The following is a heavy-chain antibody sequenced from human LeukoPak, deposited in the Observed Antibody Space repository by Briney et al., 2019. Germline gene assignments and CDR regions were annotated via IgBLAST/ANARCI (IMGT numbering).Heavy chain of an antibody. D-gene: IGHD3-22*01. Sequence: GGSLRLSCAASGFTFNSYGMHWVRQAPGKGLEWVAVIWYDGSNKYYADSVKGRFTISRDNSKNTLYLQMNSLRAEDTAVYYCARGDYYDSSGYSQYFQHWRQGTLVTVSS. CDR1: GFTFNSYG. V-gene: IGHV3-33*01. CDR3: ARGDYYDSSGYSQYFQH. CDR2: IWYDGSNK. J-gene: IGHJ1*01.